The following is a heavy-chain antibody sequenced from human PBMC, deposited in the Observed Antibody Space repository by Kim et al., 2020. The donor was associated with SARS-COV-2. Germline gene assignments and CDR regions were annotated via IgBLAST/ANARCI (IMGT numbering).Heavy chain of an antibody. J-gene: IGHJ5*02. CDR3: AKEIKRTNWFDP. V-gene: IGHV3-23*01. Sequence: YFATSVNRRLTISRDKSRNTLYLQMNSMRAEDTAVYYCAKEIKRTNWFDPWGQGTLVTVSS.